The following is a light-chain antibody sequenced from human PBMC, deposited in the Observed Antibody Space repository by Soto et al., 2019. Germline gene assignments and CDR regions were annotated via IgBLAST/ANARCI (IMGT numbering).Light chain of an antibody. CDR2: DAS. CDR1: QSIGSN. V-gene: IGKV3-11*01. CDR3: QQRTDWPLT. Sequence: EIVLTQSPATLSLSPGEGATLSCRASQSIGSNLAWYQQKPGQAPRLFIYDASNRATGIPARFSGSGSGTAVTLTISSLEAEDFAVYYCQQRTDWPLTFGGGTKVEIK. J-gene: IGKJ4*01.